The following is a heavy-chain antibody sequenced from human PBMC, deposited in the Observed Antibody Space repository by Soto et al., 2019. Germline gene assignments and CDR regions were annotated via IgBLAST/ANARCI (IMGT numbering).Heavy chain of an antibody. Sequence: GGSLRLSCAASGFTFSSYGMHWVRQAPGKGLEWVAVIWYDGSNKYYADSVKGRFTISRDNSKNTLYLQMNSLRAEDTAVYYCARDYPTIPNLLGVWGQGTTVTVSS. J-gene: IGHJ6*02. CDR1: GFTFSSYG. CDR3: ARDYPTIPNLLGV. D-gene: IGHD5-12*01. V-gene: IGHV3-33*01. CDR2: IWYDGSNK.